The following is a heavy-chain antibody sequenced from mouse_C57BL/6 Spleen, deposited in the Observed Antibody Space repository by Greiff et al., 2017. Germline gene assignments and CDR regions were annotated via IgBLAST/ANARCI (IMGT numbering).Heavy chain of an antibody. D-gene: IGHD1-1*01. CDR2: ISDGGSYT. Sequence: EVHLVESGGGLVKPGGSLKLSCAASGFTFSSYAMSWVRQTPEKRLEWVATISDGGSYTYYPDNVKGRFTISRDNAKNNLYLQMSHLTSEDTAMYDCASRAEDYGSPYWYFDVWGTGTTVTVSS. CDR1: GFTFSSYA. CDR3: ASRAEDYGSPYWYFDV. V-gene: IGHV5-4*01. J-gene: IGHJ1*03.